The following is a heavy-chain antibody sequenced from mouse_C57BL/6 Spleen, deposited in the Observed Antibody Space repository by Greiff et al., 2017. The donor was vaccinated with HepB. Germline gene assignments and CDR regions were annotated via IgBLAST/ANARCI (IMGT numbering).Heavy chain of an antibody. Sequence: EVQRVESGGGLVKPGGSLKLSCAASGFTFSDYGMHWVRQVPEKGLEWVAYISSGSSTIYYADTVKGRFTISRDNAKNTLFLQMTSLRSEDTAMYYCARVGTRAMDYWGQGTSVTVSS. V-gene: IGHV5-17*01. D-gene: IGHD4-1*01. CDR2: ISSGSSTI. CDR1: GFTFSDYG. CDR3: ARVGTRAMDY. J-gene: IGHJ4*01.